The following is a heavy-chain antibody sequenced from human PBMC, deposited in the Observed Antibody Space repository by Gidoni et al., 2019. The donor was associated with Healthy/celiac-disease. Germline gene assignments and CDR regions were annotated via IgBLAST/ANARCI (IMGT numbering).Heavy chain of an antibody. D-gene: IGHD3-22*01. J-gene: IGHJ5*02. Sequence: QVQLQQWGAGLLKPSETLSLTCAVYGGSFSGYSWSWIRQPPGKGLEWIGEINHSGSTNYNPSLKSRVTISVDTSKNQFSLKLSSVTAADTAVYYCARGFGSGYYRWFDPWGQGTLVTVSS. CDR1: GGSFSGYS. CDR2: INHSGST. V-gene: IGHV4-34*01. CDR3: ARGFGSGYYRWFDP.